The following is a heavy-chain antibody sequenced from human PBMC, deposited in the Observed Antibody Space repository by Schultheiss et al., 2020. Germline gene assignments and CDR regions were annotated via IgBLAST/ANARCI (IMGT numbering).Heavy chain of an antibody. D-gene: IGHD4-11*01. CDR1: GFTFSSYA. CDR2: ISGSGGST. CDR3: ASDYSNYYGMDV. J-gene: IGHJ6*02. V-gene: IGHV3-23*01. Sequence: GGSLRLSCAASGFTFSSYAMSWVRQAPGKGLEWVSAISGSGGSTYYADSVKGRFTISRDNSKNTVYLQMNSLRAEDTAVYYCASDYSNYYGMDVWGQGTTVTVSS.